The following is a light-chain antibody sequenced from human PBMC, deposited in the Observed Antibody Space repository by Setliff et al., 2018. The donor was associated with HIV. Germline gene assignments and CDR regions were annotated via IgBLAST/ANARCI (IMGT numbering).Light chain of an antibody. CDR2: DVS. CDR1: SSDIGAYNY. V-gene: IGLV2-14*01. Sequence: SALTQPASVSGSPGQSITISCTETSSDIGAYNYVSWYQQHPGKAPKLMIYDVSSRPSGVSNRFSGSKSGNTASLTISGLQAEDEADYYCSSYTSSGTLVFGTGTKVTVL. CDR3: SSYTSSGTLV. J-gene: IGLJ1*01.